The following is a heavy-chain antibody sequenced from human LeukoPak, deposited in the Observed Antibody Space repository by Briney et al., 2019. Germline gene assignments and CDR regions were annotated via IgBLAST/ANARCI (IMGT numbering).Heavy chain of an antibody. CDR2: ISGSGGTT. V-gene: IGHV3-23*01. CDR1: GFTFSSHA. J-gene: IGHJ4*02. CDR3: ARDSSGYSTN. D-gene: IGHD3-22*01. Sequence: GGSLRLSCAASGFTFSSHAMSWVRQAPGKGLEWVSAISGSGGTTYHADAVKGRFTISRDNSKNTLYLQMNSLRAEDTAVYYCARDSSGYSTNWGQGTLVTVSS.